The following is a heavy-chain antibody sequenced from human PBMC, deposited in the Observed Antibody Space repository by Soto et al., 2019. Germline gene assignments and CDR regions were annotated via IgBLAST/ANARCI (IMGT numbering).Heavy chain of an antibody. CDR2: ISGNDGKT. CDR3: ARDFYPLAYYFDY. J-gene: IGHJ4*02. CDR1: GYRFTNHG. Sequence: QVQLVQSGAEVKKPGASVKVSCKASGYRFTNHGISWVRQAPGQGLEGMGWISGNDGKTKYARKFQGIVTMTTDTSTSTAYMEMNSLRHDDTAVYYCARDFYPLAYYFDYWGQGTLVTVSS. V-gene: IGHV1-18*01.